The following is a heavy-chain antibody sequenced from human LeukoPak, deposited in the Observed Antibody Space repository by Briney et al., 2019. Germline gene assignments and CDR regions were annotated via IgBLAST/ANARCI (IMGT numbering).Heavy chain of an antibody. D-gene: IGHD2-15*01. CDR3: ARDPGYCSGGSCGNFDY. V-gene: IGHV4-61*01. CDR1: GGSVSSGSNY. Sequence: SETLSLTCTVSGGSVSSGSNYWSWIRQPPGKGLEWIGYMYYSGSTSYNPSLKSRVTISADTSKNQFSLKLSSVTAADTAVYYCARDPGYCSGGSCGNFDYWGQGTLVTVSS. CDR2: MYYSGST. J-gene: IGHJ4*02.